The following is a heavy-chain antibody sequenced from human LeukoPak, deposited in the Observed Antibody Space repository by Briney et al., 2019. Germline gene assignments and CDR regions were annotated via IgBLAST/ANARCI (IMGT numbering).Heavy chain of an antibody. Sequence: SETLSLTCTVSGYSISSGYYWGWIRQPPGKGLEWIGSIYHSGSAYYNPSLKSRVTMSLDTSKNQLSLKLTSVTAADTAVYYCARSRQFYFDYWGQGTLVTVSS. CDR3: ARSRQFYFDY. CDR2: IYHSGSA. CDR1: GYSISSGYY. V-gene: IGHV4-38-2*02. J-gene: IGHJ4*02. D-gene: IGHD6-19*01.